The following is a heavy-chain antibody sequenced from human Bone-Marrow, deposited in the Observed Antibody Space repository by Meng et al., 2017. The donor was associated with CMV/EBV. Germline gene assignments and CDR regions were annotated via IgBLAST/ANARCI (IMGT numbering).Heavy chain of an antibody. D-gene: IGHD3-3*01. CDR2: INHSGST. CDR1: GGSFSGYY. V-gene: IGHV4-34*01. J-gene: IGHJ6*02. CDR3: ARGLGRDFAYYYYYYGMDV. Sequence: GSLRLSCAVYGGSFSGYYWSWIRQPPGKGLEWIGEINHSGSTNYNPSLKSRVTISVDTSKNQFSLKLSSVTAADTAVYYCARGLGRDFAYYYYYYGMDVWGQGTTVTVSS.